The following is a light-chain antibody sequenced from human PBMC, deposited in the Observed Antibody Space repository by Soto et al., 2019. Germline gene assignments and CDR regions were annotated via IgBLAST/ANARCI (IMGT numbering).Light chain of an antibody. J-gene: IGLJ2*01. CDR3: ASYKSDTHLV. V-gene: IGLV2-14*01. CDR2: EVR. Sequence: QSALTQPASVSGSPGQSITISCSGTSSDVGNYDSVSWYQQNPGKAPKLIIYEVRYRPSGVSSRFSGSKSGTTASLTISGLQAEDEADYYCASYKSDTHLVFGGGTKLTVL. CDR1: SSDVGNYDS.